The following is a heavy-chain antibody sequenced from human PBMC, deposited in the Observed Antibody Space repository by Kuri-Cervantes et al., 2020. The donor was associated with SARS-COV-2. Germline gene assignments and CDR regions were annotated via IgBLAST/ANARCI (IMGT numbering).Heavy chain of an antibody. CDR3: ASRVGSPAGY. V-gene: IGHV3-33*01. D-gene: IGHD1-14*01. Sequence: GESLKISCAASGFTFSSYGMHWVRQAPGKGLEWVAVIWYDGSNKYYADSVKGRFTISRDNSKNTLYLQMNSLRAEDTAVYYCASRVGSPAGYWGQGTLVTASS. CDR1: GFTFSSYG. CDR2: IWYDGSNK. J-gene: IGHJ4*02.